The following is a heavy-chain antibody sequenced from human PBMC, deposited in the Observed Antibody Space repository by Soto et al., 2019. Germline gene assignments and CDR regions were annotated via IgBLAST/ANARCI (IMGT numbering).Heavy chain of an antibody. J-gene: IGHJ6*02. CDR3: AQDPQSSAGNYGMDV. CDR2: ISGSGGST. V-gene: IGHV3-23*01. D-gene: IGHD6-25*01. CDR1: RFTFSSYA. Sequence: PGGSLRPSCAASRFTFSSYAMSWVRQAPGKGLEWASAISGSGGSTYYADSVKGRLTISRDNSKNTLYLQMNSLRAEETAVYYYAQDPQSSAGNYGMDVWGQGTTVTVSS.